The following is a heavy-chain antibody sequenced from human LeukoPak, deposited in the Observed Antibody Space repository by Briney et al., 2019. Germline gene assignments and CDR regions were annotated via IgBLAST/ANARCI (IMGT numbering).Heavy chain of an antibody. CDR2: IYYSGST. D-gene: IGHD3-16*02. CDR1: GFTFSTYS. J-gene: IGHJ4*02. Sequence: PGGSLRLSCAASGFTFSTYSMNWVRQAPGKGLEWIGSIYYSGSTYYNPSLKSRVTISVDTSKNQFSLKLSSVTAADTAVYYCARVFRADYVWGSYRYQTGNFDYWGQGTLVTVSS. V-gene: IGHV4-39*07. CDR3: ARVFRADYVWGSYRYQTGNFDY.